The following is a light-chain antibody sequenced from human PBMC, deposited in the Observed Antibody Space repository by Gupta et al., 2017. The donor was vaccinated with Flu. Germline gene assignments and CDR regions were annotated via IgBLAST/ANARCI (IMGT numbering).Light chain of an antibody. Sequence: INCKSSQSVLYSSNNKNYLAWYQQKPGQSPKVLIYWASTRESGVPDRFSGSGSGTDFTLTISTLQAEDVAVYYCHQYYSIPVTFGQGTKLEIK. CDR3: HQYYSIPVT. V-gene: IGKV4-1*01. J-gene: IGKJ2*01. CDR1: QSVLYSSNNKNY. CDR2: WAS.